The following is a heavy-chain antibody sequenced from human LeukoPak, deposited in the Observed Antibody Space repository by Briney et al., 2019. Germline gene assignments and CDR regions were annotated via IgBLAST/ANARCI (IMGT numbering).Heavy chain of an antibody. V-gene: IGHV3-21*01. CDR2: ISSSSSYI. J-gene: IGHJ4*02. D-gene: IGHD6-6*01. Sequence: GGSLRLSCAASGFTFSSYSMNWVRQAPGKGLEWVSSISSSSSYIYYADSVKGRFTISRDNAKNSLYLQMNSLRAEDTAVYYCARISSIAARGDYWGQGTLVTVSS. CDR1: GFTFSSYS. CDR3: ARISSIAARGDY.